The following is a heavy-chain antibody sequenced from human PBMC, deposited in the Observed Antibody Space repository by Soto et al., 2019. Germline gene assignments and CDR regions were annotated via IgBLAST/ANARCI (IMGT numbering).Heavy chain of an antibody. V-gene: IGHV1-18*01. CDR3: ARVAYDYVWGSYRFRSHAFDI. J-gene: IGHJ3*02. Sequence: QVQLVQSGAEVKKPGASVKVSCKASGYTFTSYGISWVRQAPGQGLEWMGWISAYNGNTNYAQKLQGRVTMTSYTSTSTAYMELRSLRSDDTAVYYCARVAYDYVWGSYRFRSHAFDIWGQGSMVTVSS. D-gene: IGHD3-16*02. CDR1: GYTFTSYG. CDR2: ISAYNGNT.